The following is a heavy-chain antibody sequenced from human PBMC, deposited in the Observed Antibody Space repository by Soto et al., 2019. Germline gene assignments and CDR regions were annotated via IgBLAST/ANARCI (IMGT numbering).Heavy chain of an antibody. CDR1: GLLFCGYG. Sequence: GGSLRLSCAVPGLLFCGYGMHWVRQAPGKGLEWVAIIRFDGTNIEYADSVRGRFTISRDNSKNMLYLQMNSLRVEDTAVYYCARDGTGGTVFYGYFDYWGQGTLVTVSS. J-gene: IGHJ4*02. V-gene: IGHV3-33*01. CDR2: IRFDGTNI. D-gene: IGHD2-8*02. CDR3: ARDGTGGTVFYGYFDY.